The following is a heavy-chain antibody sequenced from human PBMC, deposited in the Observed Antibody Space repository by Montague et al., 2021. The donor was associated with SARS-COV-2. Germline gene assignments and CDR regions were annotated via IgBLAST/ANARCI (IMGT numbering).Heavy chain of an antibody. Sequence: SETLSLTCTVSGGSISNSSYYWGWVRQPPGKGLEWIGSMDYGGNPFYNPPLRSRVAISLDTSKNQLSLRLRSVTTTDTAVYYCVRGRWVTVLPVSPDAFDFWGQGTLVTVSS. D-gene: IGHD4-23*01. CDR2: MDYGGNP. CDR1: GGSISNSSYY. CDR3: VRGRWVTVLPVSPDAFDF. V-gene: IGHV4-39*01. J-gene: IGHJ4*02.